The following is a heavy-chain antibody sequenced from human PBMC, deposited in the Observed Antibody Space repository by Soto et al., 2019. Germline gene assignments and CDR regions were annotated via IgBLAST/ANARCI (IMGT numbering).Heavy chain of an antibody. V-gene: IGHV4-31*03. Sequence: SDPGSLFCICSGDSIRRGEPYASWIRHHPGKGLEWIGYIYHSGSTRYNPSLRSRVTISVDTSKNQFSLKLSSVTAADTAVDYCARGSYYYDSSGYYHYWGQG. D-gene: IGHD3-22*01. CDR1: GDSIRRGEPY. CDR3: ARGSYYYDSSGYYHY. CDR2: IYHSGST. J-gene: IGHJ4*02.